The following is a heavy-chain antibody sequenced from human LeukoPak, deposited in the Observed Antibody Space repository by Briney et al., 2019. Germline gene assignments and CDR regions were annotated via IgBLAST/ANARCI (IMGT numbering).Heavy chain of an antibody. CDR2: IYYSGST. D-gene: IGHD2-15*01. J-gene: IGHJ4*02. CDR1: GGSISSSSYY. CDR3: ARSELVRREDRYCSGGSCYHLDDFDY. V-gene: IGHV4-39*01. Sequence: SETLSLTCTVSGGSISSSSYYWGWIRQPPGKGLEWIGSIYYSGSTYYNPSLKSRVTISVDTSKNQFSLKLSSVTAADTAVYYCARSELVRREDRYCSGGSCYHLDDFDYWGQGTLVTVSS.